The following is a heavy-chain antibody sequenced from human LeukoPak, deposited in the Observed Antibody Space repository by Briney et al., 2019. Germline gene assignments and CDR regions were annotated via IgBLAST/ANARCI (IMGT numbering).Heavy chain of an antibody. D-gene: IGHD3-22*01. CDR1: GFTFSSYG. V-gene: IGHV3-30*12. Sequence: PGGSLRLSCAASGFTFSSYGMHWARQAPGKGLEWVAVISYDGSNKYYAESVKGRYTISRDNSKNTVYLQMSSLRVEDTAVYYCARGLFLSGYLDAFDLWGQGTVVTVSS. CDR3: ARGLFLSGYLDAFDL. CDR2: ISYDGSNK. J-gene: IGHJ3*01.